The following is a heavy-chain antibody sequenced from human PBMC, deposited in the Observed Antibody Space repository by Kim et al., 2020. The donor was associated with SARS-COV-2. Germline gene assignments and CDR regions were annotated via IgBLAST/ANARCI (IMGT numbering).Heavy chain of an antibody. CDR3: ALGELYSYGMDV. CDR2: ISDSGGST. D-gene: IGHD3-16*01. Sequence: GGSLRLSCAASGFTFSGFAMSWVRQAPGKGLEWVSTISDSGGSTYYAGSVKGRFTISRDNSKNTLYLQMNSLRAEDTAVYYCALGELYSYGMDVWGQGTTVTVSS. V-gene: IGHV3-23*01. CDR1: GFTFSGFA. J-gene: IGHJ6*02.